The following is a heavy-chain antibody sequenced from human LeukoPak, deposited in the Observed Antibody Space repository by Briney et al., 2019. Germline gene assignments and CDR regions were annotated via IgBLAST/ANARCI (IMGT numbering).Heavy chain of an antibody. V-gene: IGHV3-30*02. CDR2: IRYDGSNK. D-gene: IGHD2-2*01. CDR1: GFTFSSYG. Sequence: PGGSLRLSCAASGFTFSSYGMHWVRQAPGKGLEWVAFIRYDGSNKYYADSVKGRFTISRDNSKNTLYLQMNSLRAEDTAVYYCAKAPDCSSTSCLRDYWGQGTLVTVSS. J-gene: IGHJ4*02. CDR3: AKAPDCSSTSCLRDY.